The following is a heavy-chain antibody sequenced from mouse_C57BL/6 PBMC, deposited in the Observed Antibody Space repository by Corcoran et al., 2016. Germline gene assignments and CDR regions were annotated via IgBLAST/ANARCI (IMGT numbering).Heavy chain of an antibody. Sequence: QVQLQQSGAELVKPGASVKISCKASGYAFSSYGMNWVKQRPGKGLECIGQIYPGDGDTNYNGKFKGKATLTADKSSSTAYMQLSSLTSEDSAVYFCAREGQTGTYFAYWGQGTLVTVSA. CDR3: AREGQTGTYFAY. D-gene: IGHD4-1*01. CDR1: GYAFSSYG. J-gene: IGHJ3*01. CDR2: IYPGDGDT. V-gene: IGHV1-80*01.